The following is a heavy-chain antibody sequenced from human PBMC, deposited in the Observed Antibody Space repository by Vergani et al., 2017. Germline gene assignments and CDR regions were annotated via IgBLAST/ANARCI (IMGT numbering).Heavy chain of an antibody. D-gene: IGHD1-14*01. Sequence: QVQLQESGPGLVKPSETLSLTCTVSGGSISSYYWSWIRQPPGKGLEWIGYIYYSGSTNYNPSRKSRVTISVEPSKNQFSLKLSSVTAADTAVYYCARTTWDQRPVSVWGQGTLVTVSS. V-gene: IGHV4-59*01. CDR3: ARTTWDQRPVSV. CDR2: IYYSGST. J-gene: IGHJ4*02. CDR1: GGSISSYY.